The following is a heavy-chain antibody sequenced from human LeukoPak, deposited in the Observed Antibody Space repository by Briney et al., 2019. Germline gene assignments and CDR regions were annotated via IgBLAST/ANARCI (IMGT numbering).Heavy chain of an antibody. D-gene: IGHD1-14*01. CDR3: ARAGGTSWGDY. Sequence: GGSLRLSCAVSGFNFGSYWMSWVRQAPGKGLEWVANINQDGGDTYYVASVKGRFTISRDNAKNSLYLQMNSLRGDDTAVYYCARAGGTSWGDYWGQGSLVTVSS. CDR1: GFNFGSYW. J-gene: IGHJ4*02. CDR2: INQDGGDT. V-gene: IGHV3-7*03.